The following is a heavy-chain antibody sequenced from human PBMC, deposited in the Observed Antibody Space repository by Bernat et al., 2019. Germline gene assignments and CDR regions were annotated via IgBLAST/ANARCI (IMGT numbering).Heavy chain of an antibody. CDR2: ISDVSSHI. J-gene: IGHJ6*03. D-gene: IGHD2-8*01. CDR1: GFTFSTYS. CDR3: ARDGLVYARSSYMDV. Sequence: EVQLVESGGGLVKPGESLRLSCAASGFTFSTYSMNWVRQAPGKGLEWISYISDVSSHIYYADSVRGRFTISRDNAKNSLYLRMNSLRVEDRAVYYCARDGLVYARSSYMDVWGKGTTVTVSS. V-gene: IGHV3-21*05.